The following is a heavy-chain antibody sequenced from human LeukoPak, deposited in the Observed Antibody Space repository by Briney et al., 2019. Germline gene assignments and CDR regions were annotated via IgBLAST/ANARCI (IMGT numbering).Heavy chain of an antibody. CDR3: TRINYG. CDR1: GFTFSSYW. D-gene: IGHD3-16*01. Sequence: GGSLKLSCAASGFTFSSYWMHWFRQPPGKGLMWVSRINSDGSTTSYADSVKGRFTISRDNAKNTLYLQMNSLRVEDTAVYYCTRINYGWGQGTLVTVSS. V-gene: IGHV3-74*01. CDR2: INSDGSTT. J-gene: IGHJ4*02.